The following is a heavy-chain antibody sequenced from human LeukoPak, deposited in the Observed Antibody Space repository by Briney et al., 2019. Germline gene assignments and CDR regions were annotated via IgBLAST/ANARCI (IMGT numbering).Heavy chain of an antibody. V-gene: IGHV3-7*01. CDR3: VTLLRSVPTTSVH. CDR2: IKDDGNVQ. J-gene: IGHJ4*02. CDR1: GFSFRKFW. Sequence: GGSLRPSCAAAGFSFRKFWMNWVRQAPGDGLEWVAHIKDDGNVQYYVDSVRGPFTISRDNAKDSVDLQMDSLTAEDTAVYYCVTLLRSVPTTSVHWGQGTVVTVSS. D-gene: IGHD1-26*01.